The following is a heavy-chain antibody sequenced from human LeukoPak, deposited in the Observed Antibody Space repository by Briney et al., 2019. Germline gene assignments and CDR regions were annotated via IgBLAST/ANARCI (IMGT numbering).Heavy chain of an antibody. CDR1: GFTFSSYG. J-gene: IGHJ4*02. V-gene: IGHV3-15*01. D-gene: IGHD5-18*01. CDR2: KSKTDGGTT. CDR3: TTDATWIQLWLPYDY. Sequence: GGSLRLSCAASGFTFSSYGMHWVRQAPGKGLEWVGRKSKTDGGTTDYAAPVKGRFTISRDDSKNTLYLQMNSLKTEDTAVYYCTTDATWIQLWLPYDYWGQGTLVTVSS.